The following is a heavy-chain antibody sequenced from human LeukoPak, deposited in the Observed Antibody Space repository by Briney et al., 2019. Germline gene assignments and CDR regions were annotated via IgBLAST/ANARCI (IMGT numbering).Heavy chain of an antibody. D-gene: IGHD4-17*01. Sequence: GGSLRLSCAASGFTSSDYYMSWIRQAPGKGLEWVSYISSSGSTIYYADSVKGRFTISRDNAKNSLYLQMNSLRAEDTAVYYCARDSTVTREGIDYWGQGTLVTVSS. J-gene: IGHJ4*02. CDR1: GFTSSDYY. V-gene: IGHV3-11*01. CDR3: ARDSTVTREGIDY. CDR2: ISSSGSTI.